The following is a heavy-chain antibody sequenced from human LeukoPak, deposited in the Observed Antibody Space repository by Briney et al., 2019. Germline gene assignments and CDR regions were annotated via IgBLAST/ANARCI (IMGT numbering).Heavy chain of an antibody. CDR2: IYYTGST. D-gene: IGHD2-15*01. Sequence: SETLSLTCTVSGGAISSSSYYWGWIRQPPGKGLEWIGSIYYTGSTYYNPSLKSRVTMSVDTSKSQFSLKLSSVTAADTAVYYCARSYCSGGSCYRGRFDFWGQGTLVTVFS. CDR3: ARSYCSGGSCYRGRFDF. CDR1: GGAISSSSYY. J-gene: IGHJ4*02. V-gene: IGHV4-39*01.